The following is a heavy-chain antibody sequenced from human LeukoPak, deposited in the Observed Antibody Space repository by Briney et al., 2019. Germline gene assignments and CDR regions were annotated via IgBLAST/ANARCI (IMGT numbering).Heavy chain of an antibody. D-gene: IGHD6-19*01. J-gene: IGHJ3*02. CDR2: IKHDGSEE. CDR1: GFTFSSYT. V-gene: IGHV3-7*02. CDR3: AKSMGWRSAFDI. Sequence: GGSLRLSCAASGFTFSSYTINWVRQAPGKGPEWVANIKHDGSEEYYVDSVKGRFTISRDNANNSQSLQMNSLRPEDTAVYYCAKSMGWRSAFDIWGQGTKVTVSS.